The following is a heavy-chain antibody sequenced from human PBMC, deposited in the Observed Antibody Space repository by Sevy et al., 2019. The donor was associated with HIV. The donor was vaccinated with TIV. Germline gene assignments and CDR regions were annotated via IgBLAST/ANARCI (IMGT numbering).Heavy chain of an antibody. CDR2: ISSSSDSSRTL. CDR1: GFTFSSYS. Sequence: GGSLRLSCVASGFTFSSYSMNWVRQAPGKGLEWVSYISSSSDSSRTLYYADSLKGRFSISRDTAKNSVHLQMTSLRVEVTAVYYCARPDLSGWYFDFWGHGTLVTVSS. V-gene: IGHV3-48*01. CDR3: ARPDLSGWYFDF. D-gene: IGHD6-19*01. J-gene: IGHJ4*01.